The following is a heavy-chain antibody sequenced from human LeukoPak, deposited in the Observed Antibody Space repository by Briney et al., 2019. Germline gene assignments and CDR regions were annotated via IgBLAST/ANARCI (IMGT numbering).Heavy chain of an antibody. J-gene: IGHJ4*02. Sequence: ASVKVSCKASGGTFSSYAISWVRQAPGQGLEWMGGIIPIFGTANYAQKFQGRVTMTTDTSTSTAYMELRSLRSDDTAVYYCARDQRIASGFDYWGQGTLVTVSS. CDR2: IIPIFGTA. CDR1: GGTFSSYA. D-gene: IGHD6-6*01. CDR3: ARDQRIASGFDY. V-gene: IGHV1-69*05.